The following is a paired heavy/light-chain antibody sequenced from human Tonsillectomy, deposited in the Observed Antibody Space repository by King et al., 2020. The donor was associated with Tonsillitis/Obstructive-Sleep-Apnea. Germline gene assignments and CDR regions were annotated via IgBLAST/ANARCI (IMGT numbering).Heavy chain of an antibody. CDR2: INAGNGIT. J-gene: IGHJ6*03. CDR1: GYTFSDYT. Sequence: QVQLVQSGAEVKKPGASVKVSCKASGYTFSDYTIHWVRQAPGQRLEWIAWINAGNGITKYSQRFQGRVTITRDTSASTAYMELSSLNSEDTAVYYCARRPLATVTSPSFYYHMDVWGKGTTVTVSS. CDR3: ARRPLATVTSPSFYYHMDV. D-gene: IGHD4-17*01. V-gene: IGHV1-3*01.
Light chain of an antibody. Sequence: EIVLTQSPGTLSLSPGERATLSCRASQSFSGNYLAWYQQKPGQAPSLLIYGASTRATGIPDRFSGSGSGTDFTLTISRLEPEDFAVYYCQHYGTSPPVTFGQGTKLEIK. CDR3: QHYGTSPPVT. CDR1: QSFSGNY. V-gene: IGKV3-20*01. J-gene: IGKJ2*01. CDR2: GAS.